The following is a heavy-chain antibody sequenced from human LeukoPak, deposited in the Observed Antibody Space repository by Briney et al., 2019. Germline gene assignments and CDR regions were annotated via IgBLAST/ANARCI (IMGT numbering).Heavy chain of an antibody. CDR2: IYYSGST. CDR3: ASSGDYVWWFDP. Sequence: SETLSLTCTVSGGSISSYYWSWIRQPPGKGLEWIGYIYYSGSTNYNPSLKGRVTISVDTSKNQFSLKLSSVTAADTAVYYCASSGDYVWWFDPWGQGTLVTVSS. J-gene: IGHJ5*02. V-gene: IGHV4-59*01. CDR1: GGSISSYY. D-gene: IGHD4-17*01.